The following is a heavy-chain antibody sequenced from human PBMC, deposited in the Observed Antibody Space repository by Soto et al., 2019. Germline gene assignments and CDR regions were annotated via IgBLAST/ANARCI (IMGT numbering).Heavy chain of an antibody. V-gene: IGHV4-61*01. CDR2: IYYRGGT. CDR3: AKLSAGINQPTLTTVMTVLDF. Sequence: PSETLSLTCTVSGGSVSSGSYYWSWIRQPPGKGLEWIGYIYYRGGTSYNPSLKTRPTISADTSKKQVSLRLSSVTAADTAVYFCAKLSAGINQPTLTTVMTVLDFWGQGVLVTVSS. CDR1: GGSVSSGSYY. J-gene: IGHJ4*02. D-gene: IGHD2-21*02.